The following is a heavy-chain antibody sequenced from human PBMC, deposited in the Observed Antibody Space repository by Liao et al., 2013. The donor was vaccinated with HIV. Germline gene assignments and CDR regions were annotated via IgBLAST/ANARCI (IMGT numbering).Heavy chain of an antibody. V-gene: IGHV4-34*01. CDR1: GGSFGDSY. D-gene: IGHD3-9*01. CDR2: ISQSGST. Sequence: QVQLQQWGAGLLKPSETLSLTCAVYGGSFGDSYWSWIRQPPGKGLEWIGEISQSGSTNYNPSLKSRVTISVDTSKNQFSLKLSSVTAADTAVYYCARGSRYFDWILSGPRLITDAFSFWGQGTMVTVSS. CDR3: ARGSRYFDWILSGPRLITDAFSF. J-gene: IGHJ3*01.